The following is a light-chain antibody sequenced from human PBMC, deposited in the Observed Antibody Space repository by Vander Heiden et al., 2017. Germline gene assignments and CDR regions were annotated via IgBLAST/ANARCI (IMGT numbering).Light chain of an antibody. CDR1: QGIRND. V-gene: IGKV1-6*01. Sequence: IQMTLSPSSLAASVGDRVTITCRASQGIRNDLGWYQQKPGKAPKLLIYGASSLHSGVPSRFSGSGSGTDFTLTISSLQPEDFATYCCLQDYNYPATFGQGTKVEIK. CDR3: LQDYNYPAT. CDR2: GAS. J-gene: IGKJ1*01.